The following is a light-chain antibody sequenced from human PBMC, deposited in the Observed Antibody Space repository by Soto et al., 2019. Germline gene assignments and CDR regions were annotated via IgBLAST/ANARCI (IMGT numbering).Light chain of an antibody. V-gene: IGKV3-15*01. CDR1: QSIRIT. CDR3: QPYNNWPRT. CDR2: GAS. Sequence: EIVMTQSPATLSVSPGERATLSCRASQSIRITLDWYQQKPGQAPRLLIYGASTRATDIPARFSGSGSGTEFTLTISGLQSEDFAVYYCQPYNNWPRTFGGGTKVEI. J-gene: IGKJ4*01.